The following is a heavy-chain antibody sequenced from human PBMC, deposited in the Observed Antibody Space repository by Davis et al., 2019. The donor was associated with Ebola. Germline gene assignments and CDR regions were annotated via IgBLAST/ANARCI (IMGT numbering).Heavy chain of an antibody. CDR3: ARQLVDTAMEILYYYYGMDV. Sequence: MPSETLSLTCTVSGGSIISSSSYWGWIRQPPRKGLEWIGSIYYSGITYYNPSLKSRVTISVDTSKNQFSLKLRSVTAADTAVYYCARQLVDTAMEILYYYYGMDVWGQGTTVTVSS. CDR2: IYYSGIT. CDR1: GGSIISSSSY. V-gene: IGHV4-39*01. D-gene: IGHD5-18*01. J-gene: IGHJ6*02.